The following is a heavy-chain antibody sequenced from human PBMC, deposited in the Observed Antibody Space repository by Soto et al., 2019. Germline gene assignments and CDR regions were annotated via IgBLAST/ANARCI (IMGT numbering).Heavy chain of an antibody. V-gene: IGHV1-18*01. CDR3: ARDTRNGVVIMDS. CDR1: GYIFTYYG. J-gene: IGHJ5*02. D-gene: IGHD3-3*01. Sequence: QVQLVQSGPEVKKTGASVKVSCKASGYIFTYYGLSWVRQAPGQGLEWMGWISTYNGDTRIAQQFQGRVTMTTDSSTNTAYMELKSPRSDDTALYFCARDTRNGVVIMDSWGQGTLVAVSS. CDR2: ISTYNGDT.